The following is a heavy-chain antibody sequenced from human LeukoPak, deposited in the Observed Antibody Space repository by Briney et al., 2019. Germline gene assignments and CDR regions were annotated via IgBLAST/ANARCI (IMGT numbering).Heavy chain of an antibody. CDR2: IIPILGIA. D-gene: IGHD3-22*01. Sequence: GSSVKVSCKASGGTFSSYAISWVRQAPGQGLEWMGRIIPILGIANYAQKFQGRVTITADKSTSTAYMELSSLRSEDTAVYYCATGGTMIVVVTYFDYWGQGTLVTVSS. V-gene: IGHV1-69*04. CDR3: ATGGTMIVVVTYFDY. CDR1: GGTFSSYA. J-gene: IGHJ4*02.